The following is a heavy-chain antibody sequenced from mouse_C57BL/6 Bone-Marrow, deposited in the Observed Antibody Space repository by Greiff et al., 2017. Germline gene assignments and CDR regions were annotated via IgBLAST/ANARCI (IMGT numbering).Heavy chain of an antibody. Sequence: VQLQQSGAELARPGASVKLSCKASGYTFTSYGISWVKQRTGQSLEWIGEIYPRNGNTYYNEKFKGKATLTADKSSSTAYMELRSLTSEDSAVYFCAESFWDYGAMAYWGQGTSVTVSS. D-gene: IGHD1-1*02. CDR3: AESFWDYGAMAY. V-gene: IGHV1-81*01. J-gene: IGHJ4*01. CDR1: GYTFTSYG. CDR2: IYPRNGNT.